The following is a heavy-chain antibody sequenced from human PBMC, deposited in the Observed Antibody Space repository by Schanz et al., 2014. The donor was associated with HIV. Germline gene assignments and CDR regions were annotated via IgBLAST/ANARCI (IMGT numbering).Heavy chain of an antibody. CDR1: GFTFSSHA. J-gene: IGHJ3*02. Sequence: EVQLLESGGDLVQPGGSLRLSCAASGFTFSSHAMTWVRQAPGKGLEWVSYISSSSSTIYYADSVKGRFTISRDNSQNTMYLQMNRLRAEDTAVYYCARDLSLASSTPTLAFDIWGQGTMVTVSS. V-gene: IGHV3-48*01. CDR3: ARDLSLASSTPTLAFDI. D-gene: IGHD2-2*01. CDR2: ISSSSSTI.